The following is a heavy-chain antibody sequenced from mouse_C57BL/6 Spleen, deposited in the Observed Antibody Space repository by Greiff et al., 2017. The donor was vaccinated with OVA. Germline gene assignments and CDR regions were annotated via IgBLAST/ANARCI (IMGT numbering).Heavy chain of an antibody. Sequence: QVQLKQPGAELVKPGASVKLSCKASGYTFTSYWMQWVKQRPGQGLEWIGEIDPSDSYTNSNQKFKGKATLTVDTSSSTAYMQLSSLTSEDSAVYYCARSGAYYSNYVWYFDVWGTGTTVTVSS. J-gene: IGHJ1*03. D-gene: IGHD2-5*01. CDR3: ARSGAYYSNYVWYFDV. V-gene: IGHV1-50*01. CDR1: GYTFTSYW. CDR2: IDPSDSYT.